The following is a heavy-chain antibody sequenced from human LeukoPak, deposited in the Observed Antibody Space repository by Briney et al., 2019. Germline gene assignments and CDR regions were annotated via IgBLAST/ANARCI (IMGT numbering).Heavy chain of an antibody. D-gene: IGHD6-13*01. V-gene: IGHV4-61*01. J-gene: IGHJ5*02. Sequence: PSETLSLTCTVTGGSVSSDNYYWSWIRQPPGKGLEWIGYIYNSGSTNYSPSLKTRVTMSADTSKNQLSLKLGAVTAADTAVYYCARGRFSSSWYIFDPWGQGALVTVSS. CDR1: GGSVSSDNYY. CDR2: IYNSGST. CDR3: ARGRFSSSWYIFDP.